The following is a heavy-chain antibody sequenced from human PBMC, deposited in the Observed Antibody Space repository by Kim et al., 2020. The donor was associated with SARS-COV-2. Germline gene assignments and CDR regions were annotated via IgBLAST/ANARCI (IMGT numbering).Heavy chain of an antibody. CDR1: GYTFKGFS. D-gene: IGHD3-9*01. CDR2: INPDTGAA. Sequence: SVKVSCKTYGYTFKGFSIHWVRQAPGLGLEWVGRINPDTGAAVYAQKFQGRVTMSRDMSITTAYMEVTSLTSDDTAVYFCARAQLSVTGYYPDFWGQGT. V-gene: IGHV1-2*06. CDR3: ARAQLSVTGYYPDF. J-gene: IGHJ4*02.